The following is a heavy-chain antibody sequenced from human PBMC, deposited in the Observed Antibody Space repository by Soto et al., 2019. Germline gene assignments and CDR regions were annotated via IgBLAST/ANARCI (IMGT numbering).Heavy chain of an antibody. CDR2: INSDGSST. J-gene: IGHJ5*02. CDR1: GFTFSSYW. D-gene: IGHD3-3*01. Sequence: PGGSLRLSCAASGFTFSSYWMHWVRQAPGKGLVWVSRINSDGSSTSYADSVKGRFTISRDNAKNTLYLQMNSLRAEDTAVYYCARVDYDFWSGYYDSNPGNWFDPWGQGTLVTVSS. V-gene: IGHV3-74*01. CDR3: ARVDYDFWSGYYDSNPGNWFDP.